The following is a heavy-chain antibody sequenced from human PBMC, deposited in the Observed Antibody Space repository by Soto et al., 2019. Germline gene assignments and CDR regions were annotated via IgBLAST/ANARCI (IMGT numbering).Heavy chain of an antibody. CDR3: ARDGEDYIRGSYRYFDY. CDR1: GFSFSSYG. Sequence: GGSLRLSCAASGFSFSSYGMHWVRQAPGKGLEWVAVIWYDGSNKYYVDSVKGRFTISRDNPKNTLSLQMNSLRAEDTAVYYCARDGEDYIRGSYRYFDYWGQGALVTV. J-gene: IGHJ4*02. CDR2: IWYDGSNK. V-gene: IGHV3-33*01. D-gene: IGHD3-16*02.